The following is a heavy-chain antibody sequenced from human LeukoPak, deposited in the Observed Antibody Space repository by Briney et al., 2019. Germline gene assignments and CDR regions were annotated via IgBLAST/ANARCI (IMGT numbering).Heavy chain of an antibody. V-gene: IGHV1-8*01. CDR1: GYTFTSYD. CDR2: MNPNSGNT. D-gene: IGHD4-17*01. Sequence: ASVKVSCKASGYTFTSYDINWVRQATGQGLEWMGWMNPNSGNTGYAQKFQGRVTTTRNTSISTAYMELSSLRSEDTAVYYCARGRADHGDYVFDPWGQGTLVTVSS. J-gene: IGHJ5*02. CDR3: ARGRADHGDYVFDP.